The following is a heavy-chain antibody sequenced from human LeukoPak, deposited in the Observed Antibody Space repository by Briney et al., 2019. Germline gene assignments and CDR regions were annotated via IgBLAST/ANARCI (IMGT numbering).Heavy chain of an antibody. D-gene: IGHD3-9*01. CDR3: AREVGTYYDILTGSTGD. V-gene: IGHV1-69*04. CDR2: IIPILGIA. Sequence: GASVKVSCKASGGTFSSYTISWVRQAPGQGLEWMGRIIPILGIANYAQKFQGRVTITADKSTSTAYMELSSLRSEDTAVYYCAREVGTYYDILTGSTGDWGQGTLVTVFS. CDR1: GGTFSSYT. J-gene: IGHJ4*02.